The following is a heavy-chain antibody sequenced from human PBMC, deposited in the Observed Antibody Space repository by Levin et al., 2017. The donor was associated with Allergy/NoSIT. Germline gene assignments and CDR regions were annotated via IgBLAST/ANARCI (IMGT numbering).Heavy chain of an antibody. D-gene: IGHD6-19*01. CDR3: AKALWYSSGWYYGYFDY. J-gene: IGHJ4*02. CDR2: ISGSGSST. CDR1: GFTFSSYA. Sequence: GGSLRLSCAASGFTFSSYAMSWVRQAPGKGLEWVSAISGSGSSTYYADSVKGRFTISRDNSMNTLYLQMNSLRAARTAVYYCAKALWYSSGWYYGYFDYWGQGTLVTVSS. V-gene: IGHV3-23*01.